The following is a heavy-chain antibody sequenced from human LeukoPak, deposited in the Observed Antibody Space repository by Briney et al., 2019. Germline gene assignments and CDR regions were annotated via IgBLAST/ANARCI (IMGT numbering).Heavy chain of an antibody. CDR2: ISGYNGNA. D-gene: IGHD3-22*01. CDR3: ARGAYTPDYYDSSGSFDY. Sequence: GASVKVSCKASGYTFTNYGLSWVRQAPGQGLEWMGWISGYNGNATYTQNLQGRVIMTTDTSTTTAYMDLRSLRSDDTAVYYCARGAYTPDYYDSSGSFDYWGQGTLVTVSS. CDR1: GYTFTNYG. V-gene: IGHV1-18*01. J-gene: IGHJ4*02.